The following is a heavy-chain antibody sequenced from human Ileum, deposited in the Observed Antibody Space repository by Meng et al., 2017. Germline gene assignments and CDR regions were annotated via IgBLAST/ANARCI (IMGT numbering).Heavy chain of an antibody. CDR1: GYTLTSYA. Sequence: QVQLVQSGAEVKKPGASVKVSCKASGYTLTSYAMHWVRQAPGQRLEWMGWINAGNGNTKYSQKFQGRVTITRDTSASTAYMELSSLRSEDTAVYYCARPGSSWYPYWYFDLWGRGTLVTVSS. D-gene: IGHD6-13*01. CDR2: INAGNGNT. V-gene: IGHV1-3*01. J-gene: IGHJ2*01. CDR3: ARPGSSWYPYWYFDL.